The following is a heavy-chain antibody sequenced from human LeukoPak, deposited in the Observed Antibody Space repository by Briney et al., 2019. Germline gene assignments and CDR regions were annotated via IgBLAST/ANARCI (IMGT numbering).Heavy chain of an antibody. J-gene: IGHJ5*02. D-gene: IGHD2-15*01. V-gene: IGHV1-24*01. CDR1: GYALTELS. Sequence: ASVKVSCKVSGYALTELSMHWVRQAPGKGLEWMGCFDPEDGETIYAQKFQGRVTMTEDTSTDTAYMELSSLRSEDTAVYYCATFMISGGPQGDWFDPWGQGTLVTVSS. CDR3: ATFMISGGPQGDWFDP. CDR2: FDPEDGET.